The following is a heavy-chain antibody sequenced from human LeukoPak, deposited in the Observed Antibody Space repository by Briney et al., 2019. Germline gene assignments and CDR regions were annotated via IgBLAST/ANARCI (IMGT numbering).Heavy chain of an antibody. J-gene: IGHJ4*02. V-gene: IGHV3-23*01. CDR3: AKDFYLMRVGATNFDY. CDR1: GFTFNNYA. D-gene: IGHD1-26*01. CDR2: ISISGGTT. Sequence: GGSLRLSCAASGFTFNNYAMSWVRQASGEGLEWVSTISISGGTTYYADSVKGRFTISRDNSKNTLYLQMNSLRAEDTAVYYCAKDFYLMRVGATNFDYWGQGTLVTVSS.